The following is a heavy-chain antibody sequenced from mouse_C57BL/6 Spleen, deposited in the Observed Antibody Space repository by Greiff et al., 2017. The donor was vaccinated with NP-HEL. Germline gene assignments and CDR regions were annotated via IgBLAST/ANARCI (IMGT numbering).Heavy chain of an antibody. CDR1: GYSFTGYY. D-gene: IGHD2-2*01. CDR2: INPSTGGT. V-gene: IGHV1-42*01. Sequence: EVQLQQSGPELVKPGASVKISCKASGYSFTGYYMNWVKQSPEKSLEWIGEINPSTGGTTYNQKFKAKATLTVDKSSSTAYMQLKSLTSEDSAVYYCARGWLRYAMDYWGQGTSVTVSS. J-gene: IGHJ4*01. CDR3: ARGWLRYAMDY.